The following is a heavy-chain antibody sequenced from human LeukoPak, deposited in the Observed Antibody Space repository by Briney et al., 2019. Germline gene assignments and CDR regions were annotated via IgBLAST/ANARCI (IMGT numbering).Heavy chain of an antibody. J-gene: IGHJ3*02. CDR3: AKSPTVDAAFDI. Sequence: GSLRLSCAASGFTFSSYAMNWVRQAPGKGLEWVSGIGYTGDSTFYADSVKGRFTVSRDSSKNTLFLHMNSLRAEDTALYYCAKSPTVDAAFDIWGQGTMVTVSS. D-gene: IGHD4-23*01. V-gene: IGHV3-23*01. CDR1: GFTFSSYA. CDR2: IGYTGDST.